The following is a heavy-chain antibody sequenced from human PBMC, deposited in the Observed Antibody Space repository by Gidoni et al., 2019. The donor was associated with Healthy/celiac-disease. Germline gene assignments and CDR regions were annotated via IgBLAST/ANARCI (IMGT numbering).Heavy chain of an antibody. CDR2: IWYDGSNK. CDR3: AREGGSSYGMDV. D-gene: IGHD3-16*01. Sequence: QVQLVESGGGVVQPGRSLRLSCAAPGFPFSSYGMHWVRQAPGKGLEWVAVIWYDGSNKYYADSVKGRFTISRDNSKNTLYLQMNSLRAEDTAVYYCAREGGSSYGMDVWGQGTTVTVSS. V-gene: IGHV3-33*01. CDR1: GFPFSSYG. J-gene: IGHJ6*02.